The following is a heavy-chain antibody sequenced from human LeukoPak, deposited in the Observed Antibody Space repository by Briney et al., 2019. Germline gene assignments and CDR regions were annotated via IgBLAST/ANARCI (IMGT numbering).Heavy chain of an antibody. CDR2: ISAYNGDT. CDR1: GYTFTTFG. D-gene: IGHD3-10*01. J-gene: IGHJ4*02. V-gene: IGHV1-18*01. Sequence: ASVKVSCKASGYTFTTFGISWVRQAPGQGLEWMGWISAYNGDTKYAQNFQDRVTMTTDTSTNTVYMEVRSLRSDDTAVYYCARDGGLYYGSGTFVGVRGQGTLVTVSS. CDR3: ARDGGLYYGSGTFVGV.